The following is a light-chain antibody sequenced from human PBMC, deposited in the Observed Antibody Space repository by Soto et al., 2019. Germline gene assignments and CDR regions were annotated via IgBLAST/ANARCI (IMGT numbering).Light chain of an antibody. CDR1: SSDVGGYNY. V-gene: IGLV2-14*03. CDR2: DVS. J-gene: IGLJ2*01. Sequence: QSALTQPASVSGSPGQSITISCTGTSSDVGGYNYVSWYQQHPGKAPKVMIYDVSKRPSGISNRFSGSKPGKTASLTISGLQVEDEADYYCSSYTSGSTRVVFGGGTKLTVL. CDR3: SSYTSGSTRVV.